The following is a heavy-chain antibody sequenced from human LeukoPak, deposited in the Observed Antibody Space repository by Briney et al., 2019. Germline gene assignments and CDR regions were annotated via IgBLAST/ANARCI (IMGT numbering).Heavy chain of an antibody. J-gene: IGHJ4*02. CDR1: GGSFSGYY. D-gene: IGHD3-22*01. V-gene: IGHV4-34*01. CDR3: ARGGGYYYGVDY. CDR2: INHSGST. Sequence: PETLSLTCAVYGGSFSGYYWSWIRQPPGKGLEWIGEINHSGSTNYNPSLKSRVTISVDTSKNQFSLKLSSVTAADTAVYYCARGGGYYYGVDYWGQGTLVTVSS.